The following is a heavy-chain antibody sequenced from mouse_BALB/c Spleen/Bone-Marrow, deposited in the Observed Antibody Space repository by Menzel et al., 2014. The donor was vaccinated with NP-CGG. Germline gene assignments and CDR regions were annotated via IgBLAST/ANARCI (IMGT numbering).Heavy chain of an antibody. J-gene: IGHJ3*01. D-gene: IGHD3-3*01. CDR2: INNGGGST. CDR1: GFTFSSYT. Sequence: EVQGVESGGGLVQPGGSLKLSCAASGFTFSSYTMSWVRQTPEKRLEWVAYINNGGGSTYYPDTVKGRFTISRDNAKNTLYLQMSSLKSEDTAMYYCARRAGAYWGQGTLVTVSA. V-gene: IGHV5-12-2*01. CDR3: ARRAGAY.